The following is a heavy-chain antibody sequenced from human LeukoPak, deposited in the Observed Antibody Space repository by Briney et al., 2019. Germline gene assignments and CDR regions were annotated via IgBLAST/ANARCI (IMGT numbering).Heavy chain of an antibody. V-gene: IGHV3-48*03. CDR3: ARDGGYYGSGSYYGY. CDR2: ISSSGNTV. D-gene: IGHD3-10*01. CDR1: GFTFSNYE. J-gene: IGHJ4*02. Sequence: GGSLRLSCAASGFTFSNYEMTWVRQAPGKGLEWVSYISSSGNTVYYAGSVKGRFTISRDNAKNSLYLQMNSLRAEDTALYFCARDGGYYGSGSYYGYWGQGTLVTASS.